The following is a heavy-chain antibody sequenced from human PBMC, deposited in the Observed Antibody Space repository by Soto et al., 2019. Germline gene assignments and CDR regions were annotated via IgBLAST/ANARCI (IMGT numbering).Heavy chain of an antibody. CDR1: GGTFSSYA. CDR2: IIPIFGTA. Sequence: QVQLVQSGAEVKKPGSSVKVSCKASGGTFSSYAISWVRQAPGQGLEWMGGIIPIFGTANYAQKFQGRVTITAXEXXXXXXXXXXXXRSEDTAVYYCARMHFDWSNYGMDVWGQGTTVTVSS. D-gene: IGHD3-9*01. CDR3: ARMHFDWSNYGMDV. J-gene: IGHJ6*02. V-gene: IGHV1-69*01.